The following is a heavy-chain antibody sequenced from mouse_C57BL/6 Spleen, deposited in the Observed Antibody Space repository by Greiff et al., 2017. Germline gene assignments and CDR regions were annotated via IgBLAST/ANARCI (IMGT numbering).Heavy chain of an antibody. V-gene: IGHV1-61*01. CDR2: IYPSDSET. CDR1: GYTFTSYW. J-gene: IGHJ3*01. D-gene: IGHD3-2*02. CDR3: ARGDSSGPAWFAY. Sequence: VQLQQPGAELVRPGSSVKLSCKASGYTFTSYWMDWVKQRPGQGLEWIGNIYPSDSETHYNQKFKDKATLTVDKSSSTAYMQLSSLTSEDSAVYYCARGDSSGPAWFAYWGQGTLVTVSA.